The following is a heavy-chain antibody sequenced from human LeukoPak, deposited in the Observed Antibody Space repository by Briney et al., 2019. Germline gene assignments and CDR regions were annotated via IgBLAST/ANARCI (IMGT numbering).Heavy chain of an antibody. D-gene: IGHD4-17*01. J-gene: IGHJ6*02. CDR1: GISLSNYG. Sequence: GGSLRLSCAVSGISLSNYGMSWVRQAPGKGLEWVSAISGSGGSTYYADSVKGRFTISRDNSKNTLYLQMNSLRAEDTAVYYCSVTTLNYYYYGMDVWGQGTTVTVSS. CDR3: SVTTLNYYYYGMDV. V-gene: IGHV3-23*01. CDR2: ISGSGGST.